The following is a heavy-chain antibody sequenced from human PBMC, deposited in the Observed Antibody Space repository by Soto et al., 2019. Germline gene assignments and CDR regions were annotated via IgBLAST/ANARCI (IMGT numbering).Heavy chain of an antibody. Sequence: PWGSLRLSCVGSGFAFIKYGIHFFRQSPFRGLEWVAVISPDGGNKYYGGSVKGRFAVSRDNSKNTLYLQMDSLRTEDTAVYYCARCGSRFVWNVKNDAFDIWGQGTMVTVSS. CDR2: ISPDGGNK. V-gene: IGHV3-30*03. CDR3: ARCGSRFVWNVKNDAFDI. CDR1: GFAFIKYG. J-gene: IGHJ3*02. D-gene: IGHD3-16*01.